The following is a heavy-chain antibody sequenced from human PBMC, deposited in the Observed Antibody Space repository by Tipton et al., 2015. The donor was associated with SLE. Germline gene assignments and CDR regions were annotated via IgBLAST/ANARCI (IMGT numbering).Heavy chain of an antibody. CDR2: VHHSGRT. Sequence: TLSLTCTVSGVSISRYYWSWTRQSPGKGLEWIAYVHHSGRTDYSPSLKSRLSISVDPPKSQFSLNVSSVTAADTAVDYCARLEPAYCDGISCSIDWFDTWGQGILVTVSS. CDR1: GVSISRYY. CDR3: ARLEPAYCDGISCSIDWFDT. D-gene: IGHD2-21*01. V-gene: IGHV4-59*01. J-gene: IGHJ5*02.